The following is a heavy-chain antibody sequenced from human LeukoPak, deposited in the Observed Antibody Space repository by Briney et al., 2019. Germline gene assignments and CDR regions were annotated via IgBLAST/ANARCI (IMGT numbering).Heavy chain of an antibody. D-gene: IGHD2-21*01. V-gene: IGHV4-4*07. J-gene: IGHJ5*02. CDR2: ISTSGST. CDR1: GGSFSTYF. CDR3: ARDDWVEGGENWFDP. Sequence: SETLSLTCTVSGGSFSTYFCNWIRQPAGKGLEWIGRISTSGSTNYNPSLKSRVTMSVDTSKNQFSLSLRSVTAADTAVYYCARDDWVEGGENWFDPWGQGTLVTVSS.